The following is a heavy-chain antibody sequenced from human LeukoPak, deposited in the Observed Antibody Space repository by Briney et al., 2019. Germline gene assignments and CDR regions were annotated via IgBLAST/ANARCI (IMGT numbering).Heavy chain of an antibody. J-gene: IGHJ6*02. Sequence: ASVKVSCKASGYTFTGYYMHWVRQAPGQGLEWMGWINPNSGGTNYAQKFQDRVTMTRDTSISTAYMELSRLKSDDTAAYYCTRSGGVAAVNFYGMDVWGQGTTVTVSS. CDR2: INPNSGGT. D-gene: IGHD2-15*01. CDR3: TRSGGVAAVNFYGMDV. CDR1: GYTFTGYY. V-gene: IGHV1-2*02.